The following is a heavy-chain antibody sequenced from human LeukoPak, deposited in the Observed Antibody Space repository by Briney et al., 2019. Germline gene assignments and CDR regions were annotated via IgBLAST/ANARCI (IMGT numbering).Heavy chain of an antibody. CDR3: AREGPAASTFFYYFMDV. CDR1: GGSISSYY. J-gene: IGHJ6*03. V-gene: IGHV4-59*12. Sequence: PSETLSLTCTVSGGSISSYYWSWIRQPPGKGLEWIGYIYYSGSTNYNPSLKSRVTISVDTSKNQFSLKLSSVTAADTAVYYCAREGPAASTFFYYFMDVWGKGTTVTVSS. D-gene: IGHD2-2*01. CDR2: IYYSGST.